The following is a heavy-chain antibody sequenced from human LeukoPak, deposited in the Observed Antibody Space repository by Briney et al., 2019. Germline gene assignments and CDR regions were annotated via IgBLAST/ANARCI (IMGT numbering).Heavy chain of an antibody. D-gene: IGHD3-22*01. CDR1: GFTFSIYS. Sequence: SGGSLRLSCAASGFTFSIYSMNWVRQAPGKGLEWVSSISSSSSYIYYADSVKGRFTISRDNAKNSLYLQMNSLRAEDTAVYYCARDTWWYYDSSGYYTNFDYWGQGTLVTVSS. CDR2: ISSSSSYI. V-gene: IGHV3-21*01. J-gene: IGHJ4*02. CDR3: ARDTWWYYDSSGYYTNFDY.